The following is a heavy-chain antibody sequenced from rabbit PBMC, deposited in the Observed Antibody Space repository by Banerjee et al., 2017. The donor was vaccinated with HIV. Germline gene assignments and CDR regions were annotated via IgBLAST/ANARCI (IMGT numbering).Heavy chain of an antibody. CDR1: GFSFSSGYE. CDR3: ARGAGSSYWSFNL. J-gene: IGHJ4*01. D-gene: IGHD8-1*01. CDR2: IYTGDGST. Sequence: QSLEESGGDLVKPGASLTLTCTASGFSFSSGYETCWVRQAPGKGLEWIACIYTGDGSTYYASWAKGRFTISKASSTTVTLQMTSLTAADTATYFCARGAGSSYWSFNLWGQGTLVTVS. V-gene: IGHV1S40*01.